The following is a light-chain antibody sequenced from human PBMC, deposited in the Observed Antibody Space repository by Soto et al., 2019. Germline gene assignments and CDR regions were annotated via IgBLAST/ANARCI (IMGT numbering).Light chain of an antibody. Sequence: DIQMTQSPSSVSGSVVDRVTITCLASQGISNWLAWYQQKPGEAPKLLIYAASTLQSGVPSRFSGSGSGTEFTLTISSLQPEDFATYFCQQADSFPHTCGQGTKVDI. CDR2: AAS. CDR3: QQADSFPHT. CDR1: QGISNW. V-gene: IGKV1-12*01. J-gene: IGKJ2*01.